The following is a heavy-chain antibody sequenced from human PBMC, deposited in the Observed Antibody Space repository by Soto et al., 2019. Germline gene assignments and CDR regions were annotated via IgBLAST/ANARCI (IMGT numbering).Heavy chain of an antibody. CDR2: INAGNGNT. CDR1: GYTFTSYA. V-gene: IGHV1-3*01. J-gene: IGHJ4*02. D-gene: IGHD2-2*02. Sequence: QVQLVQSGAEVKKPGASVKVSCKASGYTFTSYAMHWVRQAPGQRLEWMGWINAGNGNTKYSQKFQGRVTITRDTSASTVYTELSSLRSEDTAVYYCASSFTVPAAIVYWGQGTLVTVSS. CDR3: ASSFTVPAAIVY.